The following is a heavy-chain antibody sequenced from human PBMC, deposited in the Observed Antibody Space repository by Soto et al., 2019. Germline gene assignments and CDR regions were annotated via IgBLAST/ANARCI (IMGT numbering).Heavy chain of an antibody. V-gene: IGHV1-46*04. J-gene: IGHJ1*01. CDR1: GYTFTSYY. Sequence: GASVKVSCKASGYTFTSYYMHWVRQAPGQGLEWMGIINPSGGSTNYAQKLQGRVTMTRDTSTSTVYMELNSLRAEDTAIYYCAKESYYDSSDYYSQYFQHWGQGTLVTVSS. CDR3: AKESYYDSSDYYSQYFQH. CDR2: INPSGGST. D-gene: IGHD3-22*01.